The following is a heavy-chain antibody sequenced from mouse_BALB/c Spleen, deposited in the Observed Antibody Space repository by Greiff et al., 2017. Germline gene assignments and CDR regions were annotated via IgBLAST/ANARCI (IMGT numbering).Heavy chain of an antibody. CDR1: GYTFTDYN. V-gene: IGHV1-18*01. D-gene: IGHD1-1*02. CDR2: INPNNGGT. Sequence: EVQLQQSGPELVKPGASVKIPCKASGYTFTDYNMDWVKQSHGKSLEWIGDINPNNGGTIYNQKFKGKATLTVDKSSSTAYMELRSLTSEDTAVYYCARLWSNTPWYFDYWGQGTTLTVSS. CDR3: ARLWSNTPWYFDY. J-gene: IGHJ2*01.